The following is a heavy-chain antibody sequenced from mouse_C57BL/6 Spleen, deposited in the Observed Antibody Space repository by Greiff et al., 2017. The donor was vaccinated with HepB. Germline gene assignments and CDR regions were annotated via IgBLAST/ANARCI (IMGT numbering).Heavy chain of an antibody. D-gene: IGHD1-1*01. J-gene: IGHJ2*01. V-gene: IGHV5-4*03. CDR3: ARRKDYYGSSYYFDY. Sequence: EVKLQESGGGLVKPGGSLKLSCAASGFTFSSYAMSWVRQTPEKRLEWVATISDGGSYTYYPDNVKGRFTISRDNAKNNLYLQMSHLKSEDTAMYYCARRKDYYGSSYYFDYWGQGTTLTVSS. CDR2: ISDGGSYT. CDR1: GFTFSSYA.